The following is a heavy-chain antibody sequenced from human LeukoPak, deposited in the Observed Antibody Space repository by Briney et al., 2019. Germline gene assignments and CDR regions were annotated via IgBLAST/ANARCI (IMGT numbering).Heavy chain of an antibody. J-gene: IGHJ5*02. Sequence: GASVKVSCKASGYTFTSYDINWVRQATGLGPEWMGWMNPNSGNTGYAQKFQGRVTMTRNTSISTAYLELSSLTPEDTAVYYCARGPNKYDGGNSGSAWFDPWGQGSLVTVSS. V-gene: IGHV1-8*01. CDR1: GYTFTSYD. CDR3: ARGPNKYDGGNSGSAWFDP. D-gene: IGHD4-23*01. CDR2: MNPNSGNT.